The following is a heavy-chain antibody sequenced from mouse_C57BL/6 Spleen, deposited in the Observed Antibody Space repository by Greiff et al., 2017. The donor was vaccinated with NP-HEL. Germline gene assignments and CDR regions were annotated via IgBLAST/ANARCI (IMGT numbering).Heavy chain of an antibody. CDR3: ARHEEADYYGRSYWYFDV. CDR1: GYTFTEYP. J-gene: IGHJ1*03. CDR2: FYPGSGSI. V-gene: IGHV1-62-2*01. Sequence: QVQLKESGAELVKPGASVKLSCKASGYTFTEYPIHWVKQRSGQGLEWIGWFYPGSGSIKYNEKFKDKATLTADKSSSTVYMELSRLTSEDSAVYFCARHEEADYYGRSYWYFDVWGTGTTVTVSS. D-gene: IGHD1-1*01.